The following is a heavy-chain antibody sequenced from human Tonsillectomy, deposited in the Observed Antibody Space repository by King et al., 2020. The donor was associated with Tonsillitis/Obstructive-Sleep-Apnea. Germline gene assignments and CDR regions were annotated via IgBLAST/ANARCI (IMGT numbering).Heavy chain of an antibody. D-gene: IGHD4-23*01. CDR1: GFTFMSYS. CDR2: IISSSSYI. V-gene: IGHV3-21*01. CDR3: ARGGAAVVSGVDY. J-gene: IGHJ4*02. Sequence: VQLVESGGGLVKPGGSLRLSCAASGFTFMSYSMNWVRHAPGRGLEWVSSIISSSSYIYYADPVKGRFTISRDNAKNSLYLQMDSLRAEDTAVYYCARGGAAVVSGVDYWGQGALVTVSS.